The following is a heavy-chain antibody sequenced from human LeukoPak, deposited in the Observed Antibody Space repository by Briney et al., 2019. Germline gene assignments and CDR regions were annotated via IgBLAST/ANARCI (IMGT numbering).Heavy chain of an antibody. J-gene: IGHJ4*02. V-gene: IGHV4-39*07. CDR3: ARLRYDYSHFDY. CDR1: GGSISSSSYY. Sequence: SETLSLTCIVSGGSISSSSYYWGWIRQPPGKGLEWIGNIYYSGTTYYNPSLKSRVTISVDTSRNQFSLKLSSVTAADTAVYYCARLRYDYSHFDYWGQGTLVTVSS. D-gene: IGHD4-11*01. CDR2: IYYSGTT.